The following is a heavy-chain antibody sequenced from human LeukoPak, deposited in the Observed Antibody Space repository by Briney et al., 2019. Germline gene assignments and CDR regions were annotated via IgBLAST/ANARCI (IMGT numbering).Heavy chain of an antibody. CDR2: ISSSSITM. CDR3: ARAEYSSSPFDY. Sequence: GGSLRLSCAASGFTFSDYYMGWIRQAPGKGLEWVSYISSSSITMYYADSVKGRFTISRDNAKNSLYLQMNSLRAEDTAVYYCARAEYSSSPFDYWGQGTLVTVSP. D-gene: IGHD6-6*01. V-gene: IGHV3-11*01. CDR1: GFTFSDYY. J-gene: IGHJ4*02.